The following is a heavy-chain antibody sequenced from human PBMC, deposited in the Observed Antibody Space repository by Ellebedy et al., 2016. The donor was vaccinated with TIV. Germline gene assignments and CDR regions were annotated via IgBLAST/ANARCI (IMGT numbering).Heavy chain of an antibody. CDR1: GGSISSTGYS. CDR2: IYHSGST. D-gene: IGHD2-8*01. V-gene: IGHV4-30-2*01. CDR3: VRAPNPPHYYYGMDV. J-gene: IGHJ6*02. Sequence: MPSETLSLTCGVSGGSISSTGYSWSWVRQPPGKGLEWIGYIYHSGSTYYNPSLRSRVTISVDRSKNQFFLTLTAVTAADTAVYYCVRAPNPPHYYYGMDVWGQGTTVTVSS.